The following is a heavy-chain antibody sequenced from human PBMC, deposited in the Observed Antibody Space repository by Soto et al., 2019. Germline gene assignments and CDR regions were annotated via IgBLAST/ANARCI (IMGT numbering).Heavy chain of an antibody. V-gene: IGHV1-69*01. Sequence: QVQLVQSGAEVKKPGSSVKVSCKASGGTFSSYAISWVRQAPGQGLEWMGGIIPIFSTTNYAQKFQGRVTITADESTSTAYMELSSLRSEDTAVYYCARAPHIIVVVAAARAYGMDVWGQGTTVTVSS. CDR3: ARAPHIIVVVAAARAYGMDV. J-gene: IGHJ6*02. D-gene: IGHD2-15*01. CDR1: GGTFSSYA. CDR2: IIPIFSTT.